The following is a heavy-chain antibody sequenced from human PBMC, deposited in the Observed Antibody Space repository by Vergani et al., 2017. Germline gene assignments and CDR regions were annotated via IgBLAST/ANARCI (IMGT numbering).Heavy chain of an antibody. Sequence: QVQLQESGPGVVKPSQTLSLTCAVSGGSISSGDHCWTWLRQRPGKGLEWIGYIFYSGTTYDNPSLRSRLTISVDTSQNQFSLKLRSVTAADTAVYYCATIGYRRWGYYFDYWGQGILVTVSS. J-gene: IGHJ4*02. D-gene: IGHD2-2*02. V-gene: IGHV4-31*11. CDR2: IFYSGTT. CDR1: GGSISSGDHC. CDR3: ATIGYRRWGYYFDY.